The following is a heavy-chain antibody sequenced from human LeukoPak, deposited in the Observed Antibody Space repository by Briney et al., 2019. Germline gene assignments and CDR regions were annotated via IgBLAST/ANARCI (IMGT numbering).Heavy chain of an antibody. J-gene: IGHJ6*02. CDR3: ARHPLVVAATNYYYYGMDV. Sequence: SETLSLTCTVSGGSISSSSYYWGWIRQPPGTGLEWIGSICHSGSTYYNPSLKSRVTISVDTSKNQFSLKLSSVTAADTAVYYCARHPLVVAATNYYYYGMDVWGQGTTVTVSS. CDR1: GGSISSSSYY. V-gene: IGHV4-39*01. D-gene: IGHD2-15*01. CDR2: ICHSGST.